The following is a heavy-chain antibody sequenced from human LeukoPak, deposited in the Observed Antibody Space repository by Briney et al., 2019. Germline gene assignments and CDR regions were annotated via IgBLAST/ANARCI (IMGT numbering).Heavy chain of an antibody. J-gene: IGHJ5*02. Sequence: SETLSLTCAVYGGSFSGYYWSWIRQPLGKGLEWIGEINHSGSTNYNPSLKSRVTISVDTSKNQFSLKLSSVTAADTAVYYCARGLLGSRRYNWFDPWGQGTLVTVSS. CDR3: ARGLLGSRRYNWFDP. CDR2: INHSGST. D-gene: IGHD6-13*01. V-gene: IGHV4-34*01. CDR1: GGSFSGYY.